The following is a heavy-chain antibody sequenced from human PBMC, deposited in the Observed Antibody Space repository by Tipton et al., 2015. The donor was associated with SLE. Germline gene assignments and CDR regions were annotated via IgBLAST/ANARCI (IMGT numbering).Heavy chain of an antibody. CDR3: ARRQGSVNTNWFDP. J-gene: IGHJ5*02. Sequence: GSLRLSCTTSGFTFIIYAMSWVRQAPGKGLEWVSVISGTGGNTFYADSVKGRFTISADKSISTAYLQWSSLKASDTAMYYCARRQGSVNTNWFDPWGPGTLVTVSS. CDR2: ISGTGGNT. V-gene: IGHV3-23*01. CDR1: GFTFIIYA. D-gene: IGHD4-11*01.